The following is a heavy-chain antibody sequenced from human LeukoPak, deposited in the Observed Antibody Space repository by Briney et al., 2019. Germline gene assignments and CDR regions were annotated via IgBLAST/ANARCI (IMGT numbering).Heavy chain of an antibody. V-gene: IGHV4-34*01. CDR2: INHSGST. J-gene: IGHJ5*02. CDR1: GGSFSGYY. CDR3: ARDSITMVRGVIHNWFDP. Sequence: PSETLSLTCAVYGGSFSGYYWSWIRQPPGKGLEWIGEINHSGSTNYNPSLKSRVTISVDTSKNQFSLKLSSVTAADTAVYYCARDSITMVRGVIHNWFDPWGQGTLVTVSS. D-gene: IGHD3-10*01.